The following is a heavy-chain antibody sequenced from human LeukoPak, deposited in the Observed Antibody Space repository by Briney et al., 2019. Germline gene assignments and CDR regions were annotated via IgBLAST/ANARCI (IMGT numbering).Heavy chain of an antibody. D-gene: IGHD4-23*01. Sequence: ASVKVSCKASGYTFTSYGVSWVRQAPGQGLEWMGIINPSGGSTSYAQKFQGRVTMTRDTSTSTVYMELSSLRSEDTAVYYCARDFNSPLDYWGQGTLVTVSS. CDR1: GYTFTSYG. J-gene: IGHJ4*02. V-gene: IGHV1-46*01. CDR3: ARDFNSPLDY. CDR2: INPSGGST.